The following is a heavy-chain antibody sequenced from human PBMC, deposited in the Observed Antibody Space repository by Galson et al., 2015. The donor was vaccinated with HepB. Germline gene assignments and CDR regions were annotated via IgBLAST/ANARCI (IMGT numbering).Heavy chain of an antibody. CDR3: AKMGWQQLDHEDY. Sequence: SLRLSCAASGFTFSSYGMHWVRQAPGKGLEWVAVISYDGSNKYYADSVKGRFTISRDNSKNTLYLQMNSLRAEDTAVYYCAKMGWQQLDHEDYWGQGTLVTVSS. CDR1: GFTFSSYG. CDR2: ISYDGSNK. V-gene: IGHV3-30*18. J-gene: IGHJ4*02. D-gene: IGHD6-13*01.